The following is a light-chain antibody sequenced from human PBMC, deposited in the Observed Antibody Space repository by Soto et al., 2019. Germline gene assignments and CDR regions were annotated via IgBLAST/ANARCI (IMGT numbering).Light chain of an antibody. CDR3: QQYNKWPRT. V-gene: IGKV3D-15*01. CDR2: DAS. J-gene: IGKJ5*01. Sequence: EVVMTQSPATLSVSLGEGVTLSCRASQGIGDTLAWYQHKPGQAPRLLIYDASNRATGIPARFSGSGSGTDFTLTITSLEPEDFAVYYCQQYNKWPRTFGQGTRLEIK. CDR1: QGIGDT.